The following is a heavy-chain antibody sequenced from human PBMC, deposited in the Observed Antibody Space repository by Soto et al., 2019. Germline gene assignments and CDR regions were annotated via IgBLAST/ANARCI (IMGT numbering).Heavy chain of an antibody. V-gene: IGHV4-34*01. D-gene: IGHD4-17*01. CDR1: GGSFSDYK. CDR3: AGGPDYGDYDA. Sequence: SETLSLTCVVSGGSFSDYKWTWIRQSPEKGLEWIGEIRHNGDTNSKPSLRSRLTMSLDTSKNQVSLHLSSVTSADTAVYFCAGGPDYGDYDAWGQGTLVTVSS. CDR2: IRHNGDT. J-gene: IGHJ5*02.